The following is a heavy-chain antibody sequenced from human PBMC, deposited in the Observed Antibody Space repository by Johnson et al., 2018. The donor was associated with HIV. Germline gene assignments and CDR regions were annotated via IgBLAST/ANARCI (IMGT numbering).Heavy chain of an antibody. CDR2: ISSRGSII. D-gene: IGHD3-22*01. V-gene: IGHV3-48*03. Sequence: VQLVESVGGLVQPGGSLRLSCAVSGFTFSSYAMHWVRQAPGKGLEWVSDISSRGSIIYYADSVKGRFTISRDNAENSLYLQMNNLKTEDTALYYCTRVVVITQEKWGQGTMVTVSS. CDR1: GFTFSSYA. J-gene: IGHJ3*01. CDR3: TRVVVITQEK.